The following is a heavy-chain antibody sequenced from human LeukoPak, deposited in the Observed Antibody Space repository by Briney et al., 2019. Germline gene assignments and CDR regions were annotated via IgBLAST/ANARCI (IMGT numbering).Heavy chain of an antibody. CDR2: IRSKAYGGTI. D-gene: IGHD3-3*01. CDR3: TRDLWSYFDY. V-gene: IGHV3-49*04. Sequence: GGSLRLSCTASGFTFGDYAMSWVRQAPGKGLEWVCFIRSKAYGGTIEYAASVKGRFTISRDDSKSIAYLQMNSLKIEDTAVYYCTRDLWSYFDYWGQGTLVTVSS. CDR1: GFTFGDYA. J-gene: IGHJ4*02.